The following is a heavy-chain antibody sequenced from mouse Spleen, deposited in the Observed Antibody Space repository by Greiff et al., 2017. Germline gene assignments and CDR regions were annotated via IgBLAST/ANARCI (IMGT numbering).Heavy chain of an antibody. CDR2: INYDGSST. V-gene: IGHV5-16*01. CDR3: ARDSPFYDGYFDY. CDR1: GFTFSDYY. Sequence: EVQLVESEGGLVQPGSSMKLSCTASGFTFSDYYMAWVRQVPEKGLEWVANINYDGSSTYYLDSLKSRFIISRDNAKNILYLQMSSLKSEDTATYYCARDSPFYDGYFDYWGQGTTLTVSS. J-gene: IGHJ2*01. D-gene: IGHD2-3*01.